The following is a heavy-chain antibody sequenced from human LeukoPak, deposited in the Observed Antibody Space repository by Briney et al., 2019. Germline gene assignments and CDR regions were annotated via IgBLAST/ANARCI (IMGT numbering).Heavy chain of an antibody. CDR2: IYHSGST. Sequence: PSETLSLTCTVSGYSISSGYYWGWIRQPPGKGLEWIGSIYHSGSTYYNPSLKSRVTISVDTSKNQFSLKLNSVTAADTAVYYCARVNGPHTAMANFDYWGQGTLVTVSS. J-gene: IGHJ4*02. CDR1: GYSISSGYY. D-gene: IGHD5-18*01. V-gene: IGHV4-38-2*02. CDR3: ARVNGPHTAMANFDY.